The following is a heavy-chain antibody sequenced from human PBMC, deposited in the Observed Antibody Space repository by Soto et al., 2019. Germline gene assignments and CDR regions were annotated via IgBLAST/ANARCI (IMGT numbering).Heavy chain of an antibody. CDR2: IRSKANNYGT. V-gene: IGHV3-73*02. J-gene: IGHJ4*02. Sequence: EVQLVESGGGLVQPGESLKLSCAASGFTFSASGMHWVRQASGKGLEWVGRIRSKANNYGTAYAASVKGRFTISRDDSKNTAYLQMNSLTTEDTAVYYCTSTPAVAGTLAWGQGTLVTVSS. CDR3: TSTPAVAGTLA. D-gene: IGHD6-19*01. CDR1: GFTFSASG.